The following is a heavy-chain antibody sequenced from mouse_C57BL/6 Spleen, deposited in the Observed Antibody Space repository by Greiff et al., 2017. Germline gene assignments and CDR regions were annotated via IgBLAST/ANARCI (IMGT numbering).Heavy chain of an antibody. Sequence: QVQLQQSGPGLVQPSQSLSITCTVSGFSLTSYGVHWVRQSPGKGLEWLGVIWRGGSTDYNAAFMSRLSITQDNSKSQVFFKMNSLQADDTAIYYCAKKYDYDGMDYWGQGTSVTVSS. V-gene: IGHV2-5*01. J-gene: IGHJ4*01. CDR2: IWRGGST. CDR1: GFSLTSYG. CDR3: AKKYDYDGMDY.